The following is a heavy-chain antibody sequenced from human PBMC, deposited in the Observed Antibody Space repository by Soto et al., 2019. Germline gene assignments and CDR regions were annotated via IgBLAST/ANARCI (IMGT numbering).Heavy chain of an antibody. D-gene: IGHD1-26*01. CDR3: AKAFGVGTTYRRGPIDY. CDR2: VSGSGSNT. Sequence: GGSLRLSCAASGFTLSNYAMSWVRQAPGKGLEWVSTVSGSGSNTYYADSVKGRFTISRDNSKSTLFLQMSSLRAEDSAVYYCAKAFGVGTTYRRGPIDYWGQGTLVTVSS. J-gene: IGHJ4*02. V-gene: IGHV3-23*01. CDR1: GFTLSNYA.